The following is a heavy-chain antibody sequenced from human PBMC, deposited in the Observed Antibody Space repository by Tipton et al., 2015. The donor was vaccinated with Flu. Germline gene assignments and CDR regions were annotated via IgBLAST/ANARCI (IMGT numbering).Heavy chain of an antibody. D-gene: IGHD1-26*01. V-gene: IGHV4-59*12. CDR2: SYYSGST. J-gene: IGHJ6*02. CDR3: ASLRPGVGKDV. CDR1: GGSISYYY. Sequence: LRLSCSVSGGSISYYYWNWIRQPPGKGLEWIGFSYYSGSTSYNPSLKSRVTMSVETSKNQFFLKVNFVTAADTAVYYCASLRPGVGKDVWGQGTTVIVS.